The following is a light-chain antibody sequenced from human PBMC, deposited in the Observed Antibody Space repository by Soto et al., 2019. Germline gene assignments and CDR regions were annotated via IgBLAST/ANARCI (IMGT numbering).Light chain of an antibody. J-gene: IGKJ1*01. CDR3: QQYGSSPT. V-gene: IGKV3-20*01. CDR1: QSVSSSY. Sequence: EIVLTQSPGTLSLSPGERATLSCSSSQSVSSSYLAWYQQKPGQAPRLLIYDVSSRATGIPDRFSGSGSGTDFTLTISRLEPEDVAVYYCQQYGSSPTFGQGTKVEIK. CDR2: DVS.